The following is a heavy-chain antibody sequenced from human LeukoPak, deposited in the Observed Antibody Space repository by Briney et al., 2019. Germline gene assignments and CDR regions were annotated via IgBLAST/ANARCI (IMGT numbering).Heavy chain of an antibody. CDR2: INHSGST. J-gene: IGHJ4*02. Sequence: SETLSLTCAAYGGSFSTYYWSWIRQPPGKGLEWIGEINHSGSTDYNPSLKSRVTISVDTSKNQGSLKLTSVTAADTAVYYCARFSEYYDSSLHYVDHWGQGTLVSVSS. D-gene: IGHD3-22*01. CDR1: GGSFSTYY. V-gene: IGHV4-34*01. CDR3: ARFSEYYDSSLHYVDH.